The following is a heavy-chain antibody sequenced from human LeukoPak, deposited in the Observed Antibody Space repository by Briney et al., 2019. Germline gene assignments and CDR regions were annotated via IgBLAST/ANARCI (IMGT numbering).Heavy chain of an antibody. D-gene: IGHD2-2*01. Sequence: ASVKVSCKASGYTFTSYDINWVRQATGQGLEWMGWMNPNSGNTGYAQKFQGRVTMTRDTSISTAYMELSRLRSDDTAVYYCAIVVFPAYFDYWGQGTLVTVSS. CDR1: GYTFTSYD. V-gene: IGHV1-8*01. CDR3: AIVVFPAYFDY. J-gene: IGHJ4*02. CDR2: MNPNSGNT.